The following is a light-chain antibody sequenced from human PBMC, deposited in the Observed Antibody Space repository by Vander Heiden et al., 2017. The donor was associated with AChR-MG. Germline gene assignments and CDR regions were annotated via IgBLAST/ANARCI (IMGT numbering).Light chain of an antibody. CDR2: GAS. J-gene: IGKJ1*01. CDR3: QHYGDSLWT. CDR1: QSVSSTY. Sequence: EIVLTPSPGTLSLSPGERATLPCRASQSVSSTYLAWYQQKPGQAPRLLMYGASSRATGIPDRFSGSGSETDFTLTISRLEPEDFAVYYCQHYGDSLWTFGQGTKVEIK. V-gene: IGKV3-20*01.